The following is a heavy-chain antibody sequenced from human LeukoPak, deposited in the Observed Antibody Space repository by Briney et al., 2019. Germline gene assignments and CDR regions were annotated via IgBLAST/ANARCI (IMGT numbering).Heavy chain of an antibody. CDR2: INPSGGST. Sequence: GASVKVSCKASGYTFTGYYMHWVRQAPGQGLEWMGIINPSGGSTTYAQKFQGTVSLTRDMSTSTVYMELSSLRSEDTAVYYCARDRTSGSFYDDAFDIWGQGTMVTVSS. D-gene: IGHD3-10*01. V-gene: IGHV1-46*01. CDR3: ARDRTSGSFYDDAFDI. CDR1: GYTFTGYY. J-gene: IGHJ3*02.